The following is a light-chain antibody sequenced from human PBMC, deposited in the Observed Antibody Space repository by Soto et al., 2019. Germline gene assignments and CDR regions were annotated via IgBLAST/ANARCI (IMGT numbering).Light chain of an antibody. Sequence: QSVLTQPASVSGSPGQSITISCTGTNSDVVSSNLVSWYRQHPGKAPKLMIYEATKRPSGVSNRFSGSKSGNTASLTISGLQAEDEAGYYCCSYAGSSDVVFGGGTKLTVL. CDR1: NSDVVSSNL. CDR2: EAT. J-gene: IGLJ2*01. V-gene: IGLV2-23*01. CDR3: CSYAGSSDVV.